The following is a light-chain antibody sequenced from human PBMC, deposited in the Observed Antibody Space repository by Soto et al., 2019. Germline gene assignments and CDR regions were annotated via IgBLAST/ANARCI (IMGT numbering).Light chain of an antibody. J-gene: IGKJ5*01. Sequence: DVQLTQSPSTLSASVGDSVTITCRASQNVTTSLAWYQHKPGKAPKLLMFDVSNLQSGVPSRFSGSGSGTDFTLTISSLQPEDFATYYCQQANSFPITFGQGTRLEIK. CDR1: QNVTTS. CDR3: QQANSFPIT. V-gene: IGKV1-12*01. CDR2: DVS.